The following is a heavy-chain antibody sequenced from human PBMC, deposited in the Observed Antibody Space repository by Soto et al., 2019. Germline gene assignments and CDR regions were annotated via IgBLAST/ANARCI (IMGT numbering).Heavy chain of an antibody. CDR2: ISWNSGSI. J-gene: IGHJ5*02. CDR3: AKDGGTGWFDP. D-gene: IGHD3-16*01. Sequence: EVQLVESGGGLVQPGRSLRLSCAASGFTFDDYAMHWVRQAPGKGLEWVSGISWNSGSIGYADSVKGRFTISRDNAKNSLYLQMNSPRAEDTALYYCAKDGGTGWFDPWGQGTLVTVSS. V-gene: IGHV3-9*01. CDR1: GFTFDDYA.